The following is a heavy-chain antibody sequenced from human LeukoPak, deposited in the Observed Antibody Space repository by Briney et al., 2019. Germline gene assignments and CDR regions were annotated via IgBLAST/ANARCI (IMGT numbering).Heavy chain of an antibody. CDR1: GGSFSGYY. Sequence: SETLSLTCAAYGGSFSGYYWSWIRQPPGKGLEWIGEINHSGSTNYNPSLKSRVTISVDTSKNQFSLKLSSVTAADTAVYYCARVQIVVVPAAKGRYYMDVWGKGTTVTVSS. CDR3: ARVQIVVVPAAKGRYYMDV. J-gene: IGHJ6*03. V-gene: IGHV4-34*01. D-gene: IGHD2-2*01. CDR2: INHSGST.